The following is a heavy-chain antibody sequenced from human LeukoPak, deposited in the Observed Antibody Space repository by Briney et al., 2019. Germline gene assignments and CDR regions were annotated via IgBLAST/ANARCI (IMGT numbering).Heavy chain of an antibody. CDR1: GFSFSRYW. Sequence: GGSLRLSCAASGFSFSRYWMHWVRQAPGKGLVWVSRINGDGSTTSYADSVKGGFTISRDNAKNTLYLQMNSLRAEDTAVYYCATGNYYDSRGYYTFGHWGQGTLVTVSS. V-gene: IGHV3-74*01. J-gene: IGHJ1*01. CDR3: ATGNYYDSRGYYTFGH. CDR2: INGDGSTT. D-gene: IGHD3-22*01.